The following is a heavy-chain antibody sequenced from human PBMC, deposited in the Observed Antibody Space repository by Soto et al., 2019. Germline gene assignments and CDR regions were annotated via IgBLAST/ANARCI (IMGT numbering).Heavy chain of an antibody. V-gene: IGHV4-39*01. CDR1: GGSISSSSYY. CDR3: ARLPIAVAGSLNDYYYYGMDV. CDR2: IYYSGST. Sequence: SDTLSLTCTVSGGSISSSSYYWGWIRQPPGRGLEWIGSIYYSGSTYYNPSLKSRVTISVDTSKNPFSLKLSSVTAADTAVYYCARLPIAVAGSLNDYYYYGMDVWGQGPKVT. J-gene: IGHJ6*02. D-gene: IGHD6-19*01.